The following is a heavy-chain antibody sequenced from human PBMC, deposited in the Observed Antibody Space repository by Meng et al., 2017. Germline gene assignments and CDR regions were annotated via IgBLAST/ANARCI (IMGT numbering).Heavy chain of an antibody. D-gene: IGHD3-9*01. CDR2: ISAYNGNT. Sequence: ALVKVSCKASGYTFTSYGISWVRQAPGQGLEWMGWISAYNGNTNYAQKLQGRVTMTTDTSTSTAYMELRSLRSDDTAVYYCARDGLRYFDWSNSPFDYWGQGTLVTVSS. CDR3: ARDGLRYFDWSNSPFDY. V-gene: IGHV1-18*01. J-gene: IGHJ4*02. CDR1: GYTFTSYG.